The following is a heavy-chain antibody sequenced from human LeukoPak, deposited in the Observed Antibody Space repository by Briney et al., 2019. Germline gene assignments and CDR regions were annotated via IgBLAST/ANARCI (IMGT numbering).Heavy chain of an antibody. J-gene: IGHJ6*02. D-gene: IGHD3-10*01. Sequence: QAGGSLRLSCAASGFTLSSYWMNWARQAPGKGLEWVASINHNGNVNYYVDSVKCRFTISRDNAKNSLYLQMSHLRAEGTAASFCPRGGGLHVWRQGATVTVSS. CDR2: INHNGNVN. CDR1: GFTLSSYW. V-gene: IGHV3-7*03. CDR3: PRGGGLHV.